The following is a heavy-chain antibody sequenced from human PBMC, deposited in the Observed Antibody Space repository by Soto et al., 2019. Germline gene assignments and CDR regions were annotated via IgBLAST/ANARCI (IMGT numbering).Heavy chain of an antibody. V-gene: IGHV3-30*02. CDR3: TIVRVADSALDH. D-gene: IGHD3-10*02. J-gene: IGHJ4*02. CDR2: MSYDGSDT. CDR1: GFTFSNNG. Sequence: SGGSLRLSCAASGFTFSNNGMHWVRQTPGKGLEWVAFMSYDGSDTFYADSVKGRFTISRDNSKNTLFLHMSNLRAEDTAMYYCTIVRVADSALDHWGQGTLVTVSS.